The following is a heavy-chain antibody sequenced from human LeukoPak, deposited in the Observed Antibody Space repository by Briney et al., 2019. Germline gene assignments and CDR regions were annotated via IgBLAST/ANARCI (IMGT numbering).Heavy chain of an antibody. CDR1: GYSFTNYW. CDR3: ARRSRELLSPFDY. Sequence: GESLKISCKGSGYSFTNYWIGWVRQMPGKGLEWMGIIYPGDSDTRYSPSFQGQVTISADKSISTAYLQWSSLKASDTAMYYCARRSRELLSPFDYWGQGTLVTVSS. V-gene: IGHV5-51*01. CDR2: IYPGDSDT. D-gene: IGHD1-26*01. J-gene: IGHJ4*02.